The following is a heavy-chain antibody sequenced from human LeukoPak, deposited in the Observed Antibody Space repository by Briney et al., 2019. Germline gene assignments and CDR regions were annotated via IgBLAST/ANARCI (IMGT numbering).Heavy chain of an antibody. D-gene: IGHD4-23*01. V-gene: IGHV3-23*01. J-gene: IGHJ6*03. CDR3: AKVGDPVVYYYYMDV. CDR1: GFTFSSYG. Sequence: GGTLRLSCAASGFTFSSYGMSWVRQAPGKGLEWVSAISGSGGSTYYADSVKGRFTIPRDNSKNTLYLQMNSLRAEDTAVYYCAKVGDPVVYYYYMDVWGKGTTVTASS. CDR2: ISGSGGST.